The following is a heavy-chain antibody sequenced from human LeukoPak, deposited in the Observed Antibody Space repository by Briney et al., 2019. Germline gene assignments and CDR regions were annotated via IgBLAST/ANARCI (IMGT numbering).Heavy chain of an antibody. CDR2: INDSGST. CDR3: ARGIHDYGDYGGRYYFDY. CDR1: GESFSGYY. V-gene: IGHV4-34*01. Sequence: PSETLSLTCAVYGESFSGYYWSWIRQPPGKGLEWIGEINDSGSTNYNPSLKSRVTISVDTSKNQFSLKLSSVTAADTAVYYCARGIHDYGDYGGRYYFDYWGQGTLVTVSS. J-gene: IGHJ4*02. D-gene: IGHD4-17*01.